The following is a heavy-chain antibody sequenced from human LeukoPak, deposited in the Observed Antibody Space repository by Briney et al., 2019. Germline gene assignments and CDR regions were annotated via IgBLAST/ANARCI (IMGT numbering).Heavy chain of an antibody. J-gene: IGHJ6*03. V-gene: IGHV4-4*07. CDR2: FFTSGST. D-gene: IGHD2-2*02. CDR1: GGSISSYY. Sequence: PSETLSLTCTVSGGSISSYYWSWIRQPAGKGLEWIGRFFTSGSTDYNPSLKSRVTISVDTSKNQFSLKLSSVTAADTAVYYCARTGYCSSASCYTASRPYSYYYMDVWGKGTTVTVSS. CDR3: ARTGYCSSASCYTASRPYSYYYMDV.